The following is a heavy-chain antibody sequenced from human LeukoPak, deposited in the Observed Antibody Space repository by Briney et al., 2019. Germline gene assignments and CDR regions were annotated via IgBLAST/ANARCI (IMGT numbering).Heavy chain of an antibody. J-gene: IGHJ6*02. V-gene: IGHV4-30-2*01. Sequence: SETLSLTCTVSAGSISSGGYYWNWIRQHPGKVLEWIGEINHSGSTSYNPSLKSRVTISVDRSKNQFSLKLSSVTAADTAVYYCARGPGSWAIKYYYGMDVWGQGTTVTVSS. CDR1: AGSISSGGYY. CDR2: INHSGST. CDR3: ARGPGSWAIKYYYGMDV. D-gene: IGHD6-13*01.